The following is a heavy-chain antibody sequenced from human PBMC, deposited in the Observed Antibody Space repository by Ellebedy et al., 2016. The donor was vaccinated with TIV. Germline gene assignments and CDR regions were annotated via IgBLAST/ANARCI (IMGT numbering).Heavy chain of an antibody. J-gene: IGHJ4*02. CDR1: GGSLSSDY. V-gene: IGHV4-34*01. Sequence: MPSETLSLTCAVHGGSLSSDYWSWIRQSPEKGLEWIGEIKHSGSTSYNPTLKSRVSISVATPKKQFSLKLSSVTAADTAVYYCARAFQYSSGWAFDYWGQGTLVTVSS. CDR3: ARAFQYSSGWAFDY. CDR2: IKHSGST. D-gene: IGHD6-19*01.